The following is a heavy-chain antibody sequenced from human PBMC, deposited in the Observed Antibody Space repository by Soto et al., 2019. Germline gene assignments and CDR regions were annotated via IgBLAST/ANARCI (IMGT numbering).Heavy chain of an antibody. CDR3: ASAWFGELKYLDY. CDR1: GFTFSDHY. V-gene: IGHV3-72*01. Sequence: EVQLVESGGGLVQPGGSLRLSCAASGFTFSDHYMEWVRQAPGKGLEWVGRIRNKANSYTTEYGASVKGRCTISRDDSKNSQTLQMNSLKTEDTAVYYWASAWFGELKYLDYWGQGTLVTVSS. CDR2: IRNKANSYTT. D-gene: IGHD3-10*01. J-gene: IGHJ4*02.